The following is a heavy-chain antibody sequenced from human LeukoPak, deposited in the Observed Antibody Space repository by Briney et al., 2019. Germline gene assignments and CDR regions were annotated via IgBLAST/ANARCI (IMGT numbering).Heavy chain of an antibody. V-gene: IGHV4-34*01. CDR3: ARGRIAAAGHYYYYMDV. J-gene: IGHJ6*03. CDR2: INHSGST. Sequence: SETLSLTCAVYGGSFSGYYWSWIRQPPGKGLEWIGEINHSGSTNYNPSLKSRVTISVDTSKNQFSLKLSSVTAAATAVYYCARGRIAAAGHYYYYMDVWGKGTTVTVSS. CDR1: GGSFSGYY. D-gene: IGHD6-13*01.